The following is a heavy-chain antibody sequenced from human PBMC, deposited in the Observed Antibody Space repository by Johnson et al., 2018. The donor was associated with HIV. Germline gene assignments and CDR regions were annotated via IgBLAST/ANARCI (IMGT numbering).Heavy chain of an antibody. J-gene: IGHJ3*01. D-gene: IGHD2-15*01. Sequence: VQLVESGGGLIQPGGSLRLSCAASGFTVSSNYMSWVRQAPGKGLEWVSIIYSGGSTYYADSVKGRFTISRDNSKNTLYVQMNSLKTEDTAVYYCARVGVVGVPNAFDVSGQGTLVTVSS. CDR2: IYSGGST. V-gene: IGHV3-66*03. CDR1: GFTVSSNY. CDR3: ARVGVVGVPNAFDV.